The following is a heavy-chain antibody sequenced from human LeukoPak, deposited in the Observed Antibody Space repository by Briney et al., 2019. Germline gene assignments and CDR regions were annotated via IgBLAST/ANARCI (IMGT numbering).Heavy chain of an antibody. CDR1: GGTFSSYA. J-gene: IGHJ6*02. D-gene: IGHD3-3*01. V-gene: IGHV1-69*13. Sequence: SVKVSCKASGGTFSSYAISWVRQAPGQGLEWMGGIIPIFGTANYAQKFQGRVTITADESTSTAYMELSRLRSEDTAVYYCAITIFGVVNGMDVWGQGTTVTVSS. CDR2: IIPIFGTA. CDR3: AITIFGVVNGMDV.